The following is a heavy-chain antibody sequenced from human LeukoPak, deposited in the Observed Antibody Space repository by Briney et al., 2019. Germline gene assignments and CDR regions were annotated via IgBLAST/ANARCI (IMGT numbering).Heavy chain of an antibody. CDR3: AEYPNRAWYRFGALYI. V-gene: IGHV4-34*01. CDR1: GGSFSGYY. Sequence: PSETLSLTCAVYGGSFSGYYWSWIRQPPGKGLEWIGEINHSGSTNYNPSLKSRVTISVDTSKNQFSLKLSSVTAADTAVYYCAEYPNRAWYRFGALYIWGKKTMVTVSS. D-gene: IGHD3-16*01. J-gene: IGHJ3*02. CDR2: INHSGST.